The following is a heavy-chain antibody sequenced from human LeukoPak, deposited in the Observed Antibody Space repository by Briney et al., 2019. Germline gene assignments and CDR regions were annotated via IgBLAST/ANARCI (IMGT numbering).Heavy chain of an antibody. V-gene: IGHV3-23*01. CDR3: ATYRQVLLPFES. J-gene: IGHJ4*02. Sequence: GGSLRLSCAASGFTFSTFAMIWVRQPPGKGLEWVSSIFPSGGEIHYADSVRGRFTISRDNSKSTLSLQMNSLRAEDTATYYCATYRQVLLPFESWGQGTLVTVSS. CDR2: IFPSGGEI. CDR1: GFTFSTFA. D-gene: IGHD2-8*02.